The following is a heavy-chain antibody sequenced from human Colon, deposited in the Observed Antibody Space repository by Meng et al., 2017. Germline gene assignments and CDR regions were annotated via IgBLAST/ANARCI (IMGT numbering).Heavy chain of an antibody. V-gene: IGHV1-2*06. CDR2: INPRTGDT. Sequence: QVQLVQARAEVKKPGASVTVPCKASGYTLYIHWVRLRPGEGLEWMGRINPRTGDTKFAQSFQGRVTMTRDTSTTTFSMDLRSLTTDDSAIYFCARESADGGSFDLWGQGTLVTVSS. CDR3: ARESADGGSFDL. CDR1: GYTLY. D-gene: IGHD2-15*01. J-gene: IGHJ4*02.